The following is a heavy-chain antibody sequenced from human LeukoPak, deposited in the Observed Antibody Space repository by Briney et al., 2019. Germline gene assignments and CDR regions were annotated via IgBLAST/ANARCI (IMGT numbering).Heavy chain of an antibody. CDR1: GFTFSSYT. V-gene: IGHV3-9*01. J-gene: IGHJ4*02. Sequence: GGSLRLSCAASGFTFSSYTLHWVRQAPGKGLEWVSGISWNSGSIGYADSVKGRFTISRDNAKNSLYLQMNSLRAEDTALYYCAKGDCSGGSCYRNYFDYWGQGTLVTVSS. D-gene: IGHD2-15*01. CDR3: AKGDCSGGSCYRNYFDY. CDR2: ISWNSGSI.